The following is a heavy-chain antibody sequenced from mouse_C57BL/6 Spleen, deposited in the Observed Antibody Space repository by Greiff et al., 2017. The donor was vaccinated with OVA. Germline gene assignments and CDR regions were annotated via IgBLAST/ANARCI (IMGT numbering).Heavy chain of an antibody. CDR2: IHPNSGST. V-gene: IGHV1-64*01. CDR3: ARCYYGSSSAWFAY. CDR1: GYTFTSYW. D-gene: IGHD1-1*01. Sequence: VQLQQPGAELVKPGASVKLSCKASGYTFTSYWMHWVKQRPGQGLEWIGMIHPNSGSTNYNEKFKSKATLTVDKSSSTAYMQLSSLTSEDSAVYYCARCYYGSSSAWFAYWGQGTLVTVSA. J-gene: IGHJ3*01.